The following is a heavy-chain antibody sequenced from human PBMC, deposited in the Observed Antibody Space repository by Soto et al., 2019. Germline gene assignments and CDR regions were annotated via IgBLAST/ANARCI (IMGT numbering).Heavy chain of an antibody. D-gene: IGHD4-17*01. CDR2: INSDGSST. J-gene: IGHJ6*03. Sequence: PGGSLRLSCAASGFTFSSYWVHWVRQAPGKGLVWVSRINSDGSSTSYADSVKGRFTISRDNAKNTLYLQMNSLRAEDTAVYYCARGPVLPYGDYRLYYYMDVWGKGTTVTVSS. CDR1: GFTFSSYW. CDR3: ARGPVLPYGDYRLYYYMDV. V-gene: IGHV3-74*01.